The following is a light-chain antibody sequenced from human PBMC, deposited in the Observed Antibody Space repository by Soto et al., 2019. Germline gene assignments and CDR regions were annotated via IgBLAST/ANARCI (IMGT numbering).Light chain of an antibody. J-gene: IGKJ1*01. V-gene: IGKV1-39*01. CDR3: QQTHSIPAT. Sequence: DIQMTQSPSSLSASVGDRVTITCRASQSISSYLNWYQQKPGKAPKFLIYAASSLQSGVPSRFSGIASGTDFTLTISSLQPEDFATYYCQQTHSIPATLGPGTKVEVK. CDR2: AAS. CDR1: QSISSY.